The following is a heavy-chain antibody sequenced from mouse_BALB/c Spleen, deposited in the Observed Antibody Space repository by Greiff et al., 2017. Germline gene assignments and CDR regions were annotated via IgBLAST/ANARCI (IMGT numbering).Heavy chain of an antibody. CDR2: ISYDGSN. V-gene: IGHV3-6*02. Sequence: EVKLQESGPGLVKPSQSLSLTCSVTGYSITSGYYWNWIRQFPGNKLGWMGYISYDGSNNYNPSLKNRISITRDTSKNQFFLKLNSVTTEDTATYYCARVDYDWYFDVWGAGTTVTVSS. CDR1: GYSITSGYY. D-gene: IGHD2-4*01. J-gene: IGHJ1*01. CDR3: ARVDYDWYFDV.